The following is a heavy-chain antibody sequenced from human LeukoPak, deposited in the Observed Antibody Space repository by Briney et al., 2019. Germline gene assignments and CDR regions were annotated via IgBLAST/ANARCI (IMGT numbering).Heavy chain of an antibody. Sequence: PGGSLRFSCAASGFTFSSYAMSPVRQAPGKGLEWVSASSGSGGSTYYADSVKGRFTISRDNSKNTLYLQMNSLRAEDTAVYYCAKDGGSKPWDLFDYWGQGTLVTVSS. D-gene: IGHD3-16*01. CDR3: AKDGGSKPWDLFDY. V-gene: IGHV3-23*01. CDR1: GFTFSSYA. CDR2: SSGSGGST. J-gene: IGHJ4*02.